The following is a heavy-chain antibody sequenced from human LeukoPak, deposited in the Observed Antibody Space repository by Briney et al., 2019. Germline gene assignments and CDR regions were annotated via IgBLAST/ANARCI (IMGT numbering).Heavy chain of an antibody. CDR3: ARGGLESPWSGYNAPDY. CDR2: IGRSGSTK. Sequence: PGGSLRLSCAASGFIFSNYSMNWVRQAPGRGLEWLSYIGRSGSTKYYADSVKGRFTISRDNAKKSLYLQMSSLRDEDTAVYYCARGGLESPWSGYNAPDYWGQGTLVTVSS. V-gene: IGHV3-48*02. D-gene: IGHD3-3*01. CDR1: GFIFSNYS. J-gene: IGHJ4*02.